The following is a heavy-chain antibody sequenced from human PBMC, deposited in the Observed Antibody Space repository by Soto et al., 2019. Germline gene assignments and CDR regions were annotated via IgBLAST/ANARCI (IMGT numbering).Heavy chain of an antibody. CDR1: GFTFGDYA. V-gene: IGHV3-49*03. Sequence: PGGSLRLSCTASGFTFGDYAMSWFRQAPGKGLEWVGFIRSKAYGGTTEYAASVKGRFTISRDDSKSIAYLQMNSLKTEDTAVYYCTRYCSSISCFSSYYYYGMDVWGQGTRVTVSS. CDR2: IRSKAYGGTT. J-gene: IGHJ6*02. D-gene: IGHD2-2*01. CDR3: TRYCSSISCFSSYYYYGMDV.